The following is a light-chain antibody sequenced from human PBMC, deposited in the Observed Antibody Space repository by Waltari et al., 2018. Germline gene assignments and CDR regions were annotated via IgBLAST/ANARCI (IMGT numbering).Light chain of an antibody. V-gene: IGLV2-14*03. CDR3: SSYTSSSTVV. CDR2: DVS. J-gene: IGLJ2*01. Sequence: QSALTQPASVSGSPGQSITISCPGTSSDVGGYHYVSWYQQHPARAPKLMIYDVSNRPSGVSNRFSGSKSGNTASLTISGLQAEDEADYYCSSYTSSSTVVFGGGTKLTVL. CDR1: SSDVGGYHY.